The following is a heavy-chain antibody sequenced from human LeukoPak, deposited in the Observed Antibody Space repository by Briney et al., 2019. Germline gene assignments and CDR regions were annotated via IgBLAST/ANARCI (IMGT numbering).Heavy chain of an antibody. V-gene: IGHV4-61*01. D-gene: IGHD5-18*01. CDR1: SGSINTSNYY. J-gene: IGHJ6*03. CDR2: IFYSGSS. CDR3: AREREWIQLPAMRSYYYMDV. Sequence: SETLSLTCTVSSGSINTSNYYWSWIRQPPGKGLEWIGYIFYSGSSNYNPSLKSRVTISVDTSKNQFSLKLSSVTAADTAVYYCAREREWIQLPAMRSYYYMDVWGRGTTVTVSS.